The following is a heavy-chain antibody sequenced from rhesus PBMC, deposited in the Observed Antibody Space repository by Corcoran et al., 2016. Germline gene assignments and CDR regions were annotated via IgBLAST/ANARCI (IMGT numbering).Heavy chain of an antibody. CDR2: IYGSGGNN. CDR3: ARVGSSWSEWDTVGTEWYFDL. Sequence: QVQLQESGPGLVKPSETLSLTRAVSGYSISSGYYWGWIRQPPGKGLEWIGSIYGSGGNNYLNPSLKSRATLSVDTSKNQFARKLSSVTAADTAVYYCARVGSSWSEWDTVGTEWYFDLWGPGTPITISS. V-gene: IGHV4S14*01. J-gene: IGHJ2*01. D-gene: IGHD5-42*01. CDR1: GYSISSGYY.